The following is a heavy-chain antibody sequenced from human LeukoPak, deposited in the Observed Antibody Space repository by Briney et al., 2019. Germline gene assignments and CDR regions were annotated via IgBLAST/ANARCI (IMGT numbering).Heavy chain of an antibody. CDR1: GYTFTSYD. CDR2: MNPNSGST. V-gene: IGHV1-8*03. J-gene: IGHJ4*02. CDR3: ARVLVAAAGSPDFDY. D-gene: IGHD6-13*01. Sequence: ASVKVSCKASGYTFTSYDINWVRQATGQGLEWMGWMNPNSGSTGYAQKFQGRVTITRNTSISTAYMELSSLRSEDTAVYYCARVLVAAAGSPDFDYWGQGTLVTVSS.